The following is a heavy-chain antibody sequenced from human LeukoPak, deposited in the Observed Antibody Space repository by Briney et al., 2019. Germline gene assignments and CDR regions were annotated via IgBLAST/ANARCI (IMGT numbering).Heavy chain of an antibody. V-gene: IGHV4-39*01. J-gene: IGHJ3*02. CDR3: ATYHSSVLNAFDI. CDR2: IYYSGTN. Sequence: SDTLPLTYTLSCLSLSNSSYYGRWIRHPPGKELEWIGCIYYSGTNHYNPSLKSRVTISVDTYNNQFSLKLSSVTAADTAVYYCATYHSSVLNAFDIWGQGTMVTVSS. CDR1: CLSLSNSSYY. D-gene: IGHD6-19*01.